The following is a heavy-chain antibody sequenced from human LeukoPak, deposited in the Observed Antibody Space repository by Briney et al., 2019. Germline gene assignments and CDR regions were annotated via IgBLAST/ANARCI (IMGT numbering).Heavy chain of an antibody. CDR1: GLTFSSYE. V-gene: IGHV3-48*03. Sequence: GGSLRLSCAASGLTFSSYEMNWVRQAPGKGLEWISYISIRSSTTYYADSVKGRFTISRDTSKNTLYLQMNSLRAEDTAVYYCAISGLVFGEFRGLYYRGEGTLWTVSS. J-gene: IGHJ4*02. CDR2: ISIRSSTT. D-gene: IGHD3-10*02. CDR3: AISGLVFGEFRGLYY.